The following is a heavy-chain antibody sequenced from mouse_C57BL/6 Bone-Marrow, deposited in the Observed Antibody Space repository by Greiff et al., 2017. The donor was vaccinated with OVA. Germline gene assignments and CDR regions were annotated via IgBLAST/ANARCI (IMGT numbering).Heavy chain of an antibody. CDR2: IDPNSGGT. J-gene: IGHJ1*03. CDR3: ARGKGLWWGYFDV. Sequence: QVQLQQPGAELVKPGASVKLSCKASGYTFTSYWMHWVKQRPGRGLEWIGRIDPNSGGTKYNEKFKSKATLTVDKPSSTAYMQISSLTSEDSAVYYCARGKGLWWGYFDVWGTGTTVTVSS. CDR1: GYTFTSYW. D-gene: IGHD1-1*02. V-gene: IGHV1-72*01.